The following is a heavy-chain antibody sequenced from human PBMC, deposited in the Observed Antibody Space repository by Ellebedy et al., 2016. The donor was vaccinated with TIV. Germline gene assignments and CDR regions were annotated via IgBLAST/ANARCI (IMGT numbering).Heavy chain of an antibody. CDR3: ARESYGVAAAGAYYYGMDV. V-gene: IGHV4-4*07. Sequence: SETLSLXXTVSGGSISSYYWSWIRQPAGKGLEWIGRIYTSGSTNYNPSLKSRVTMSVDTSKNQFSLKLSSVTAADTAVYYCARESYGVAAAGAYYYGMDVWGQGTTVTVSS. CDR1: GGSISSYY. D-gene: IGHD6-13*01. CDR2: IYTSGST. J-gene: IGHJ6*02.